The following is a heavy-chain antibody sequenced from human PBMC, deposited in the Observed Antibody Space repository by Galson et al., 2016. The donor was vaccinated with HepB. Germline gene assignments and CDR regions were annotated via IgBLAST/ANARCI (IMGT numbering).Heavy chain of an antibody. V-gene: IGHV4-61*02. CDR2: VYSTGST. CDR1: GGSIRSGSYY. Sequence: TLSLTCTVSGGSIRSGSYYWSWIRQPAGKGLEWIGRVYSTGSTNYNPSLKSRITISLNTSKNQFSLKLTSVTAADTAVYYCARSTRSTSSRFDSWGQGTVVTVSS. D-gene: IGHD6-6*01. CDR3: ARSTRSTSSRFDS. J-gene: IGHJ4*02.